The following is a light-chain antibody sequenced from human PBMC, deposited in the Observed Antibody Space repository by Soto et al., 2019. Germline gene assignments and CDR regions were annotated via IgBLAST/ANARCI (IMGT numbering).Light chain of an antibody. V-gene: IGKV1-39*01. CDR2: AAS. Sequence: TQMTQSPLSLSASVVEKIIITCRASRDVGSDVSWYQQKPGQAPKLVIYAASNLYTGVPSRFRGGGSGTDFTLTISSLQPEDFATYYCQQSYSTQYTFGQGTRLEIK. CDR3: QQSYSTQYT. J-gene: IGKJ5*01. CDR1: RDVGSD.